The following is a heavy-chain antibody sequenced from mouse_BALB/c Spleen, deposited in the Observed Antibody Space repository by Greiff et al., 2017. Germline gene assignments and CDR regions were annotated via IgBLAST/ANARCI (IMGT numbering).Heavy chain of an antibody. V-gene: IGHV7-3*02. CDR3: ARDSYGNYDAMDY. Sequence: VQLKQSGGGLVQPGGSLRLSCATSGFTFTDYYMSWVRQPPGKALEWLGFIRNKANGYTTEYSASVKGRFTISRDNSQSILYLQMNTLRAEDSATYYCARDSYGNYDAMDYWGQGTSVTVSS. J-gene: IGHJ4*01. CDR2: IRNKANGYTT. CDR1: GFTFTDYY. D-gene: IGHD2-1*01.